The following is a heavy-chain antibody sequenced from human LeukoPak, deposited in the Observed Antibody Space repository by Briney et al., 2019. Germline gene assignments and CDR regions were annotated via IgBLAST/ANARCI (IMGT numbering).Heavy chain of an antibody. D-gene: IGHD3-10*01. CDR3: ARVDSYHGSGGLDP. J-gene: IGHJ5*02. CDR1: GYTFTGYN. CDR2: INPNSGGI. V-gene: IGHV1-2*02. Sequence: ASVTVSCKASGYTFTGYNMHWVRQAPGQGLEWMGWINPNSGGINYAQKFQGRVTMSRDTSISTAYMELSSLRSDDTAVYYCARVDSYHGSGGLDPWGQGTLVTVSS.